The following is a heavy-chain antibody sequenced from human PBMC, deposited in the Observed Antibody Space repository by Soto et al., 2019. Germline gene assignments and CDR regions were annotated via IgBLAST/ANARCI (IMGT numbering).Heavy chain of an antibody. V-gene: IGHV3-72*01. D-gene: IGHD3-10*01. CDR3: ASSMLRGPHYYYYMDV. CDR2: TRNKANSYTT. CDR1: GFTFSDHY. J-gene: IGHJ6*03. Sequence: EVQLVESGGGLVQPGGSLRLSCAASGFTFSDHYMDWVRQAPGKGLEWVGRTRNKANSYTTEYAASVKGRFTISRDDSKNSLYLQMNSLKTEDTAVYYCASSMLRGPHYYYYMDVWGKGTTVTVSS.